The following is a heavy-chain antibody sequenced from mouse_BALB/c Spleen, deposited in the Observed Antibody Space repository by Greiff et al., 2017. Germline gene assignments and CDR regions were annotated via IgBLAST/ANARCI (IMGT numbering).Heavy chain of an antibody. Sequence: QVQLQQSGAELVRPGSSVKISCKASGYAFSSYWMNWVKQRPGQGLEWIGYISCYNGATSYNQKFKGKATFTVDTSSSTAYMQFNSLTSEDSAVYYCAKGYYGNPYYFDYWGQGTTLTVSS. J-gene: IGHJ2*01. D-gene: IGHD2-1*01. V-gene: IGHV1-80*01. CDR2: ISCYNGAT. CDR1: GYAFSSYW. CDR3: AKGYYGNPYYFDY.